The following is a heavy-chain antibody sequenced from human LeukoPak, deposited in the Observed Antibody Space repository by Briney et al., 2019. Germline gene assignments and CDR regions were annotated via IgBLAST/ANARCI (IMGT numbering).Heavy chain of an antibody. J-gene: IGHJ3*02. CDR3: ARHGNIVVVPDASKAFDI. CDR2: INHSGST. D-gene: IGHD2-2*01. V-gene: IGHV4-34*01. CDR1: GGSFSGYY. Sequence: KPSETLSLTCAVYGGSFSGYYWSWIRQPPGKGLEWIGEINHSGSTNYNPSLKSRVTISVDTSKSQFSLRLSSVTAADTAVYYCARHGNIVVVPDASKAFDIWGQGTMVTVSS.